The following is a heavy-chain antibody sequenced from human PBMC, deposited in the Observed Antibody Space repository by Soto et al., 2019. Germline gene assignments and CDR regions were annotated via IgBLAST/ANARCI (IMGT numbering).Heavy chain of an antibody. V-gene: IGHV5-51*01. J-gene: IGHJ5*02. Sequence: GESLKISCKGSGYSFTSYWIGWVRQMPGKGLEWMGIIYPGDSDTRYSPSFQGQVTISADKSISTAYLQWSSLKASDTAMYYCARRSRSGSYYQPWSDPWGQGTXVTVSS. CDR3: ARRSRSGSYYQPWSDP. CDR1: GYSFTSYW. D-gene: IGHD1-26*01. CDR2: IYPGDSDT.